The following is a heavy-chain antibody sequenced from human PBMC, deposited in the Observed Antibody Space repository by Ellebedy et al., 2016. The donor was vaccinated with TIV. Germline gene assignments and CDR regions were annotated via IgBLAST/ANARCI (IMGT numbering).Heavy chain of an antibody. Sequence: GESLKISCAASGFTFSSYAMSWVRQAPGKGLEWVSAISGSGGSTYYADSVKGRFTISRDNSKNTLYLQMNSLRAEDTAVYYCARVGDYHYNWFDPWGQGTLVTVSS. CDR2: ISGSGGST. D-gene: IGHD4-17*01. V-gene: IGHV3-23*01. CDR3: ARVGDYHYNWFDP. CDR1: GFTFSSYA. J-gene: IGHJ5*02.